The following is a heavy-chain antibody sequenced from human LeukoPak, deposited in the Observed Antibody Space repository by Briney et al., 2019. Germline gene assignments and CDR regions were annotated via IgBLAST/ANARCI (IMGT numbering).Heavy chain of an antibody. CDR3: ARALGSPLDY. V-gene: IGHV3-74*01. Sequence: PGGCLRLSCAASGFAFTRSWMHWVRPVPGKGLVWVSRINDDGSITNYADSVKGRFSISRDNAKNTLYLQMYSLRAEDTAVYYCARALGSPLDYWGQGALVTVSS. D-gene: IGHD1-26*01. J-gene: IGHJ4*02. CDR1: GFAFTRSW. CDR2: INDDGSIT.